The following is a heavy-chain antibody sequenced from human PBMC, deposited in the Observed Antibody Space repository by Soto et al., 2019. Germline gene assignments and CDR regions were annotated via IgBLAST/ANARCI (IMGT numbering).Heavy chain of an antibody. Sequence: PGGSLSLSCAASGFTFSSYAMSWVRQAPGKGLEWVSAISNSGGSTYYADSVKGRFTISRDNAKNSLYLQMNSLRAEDTAVYYCARDQPGYSYGYGLGYWGQGTLVTVSS. V-gene: IGHV3-23*01. CDR3: ARDQPGYSYGYGLGY. D-gene: IGHD5-18*01. CDR2: ISNSGGST. J-gene: IGHJ4*02. CDR1: GFTFSSYA.